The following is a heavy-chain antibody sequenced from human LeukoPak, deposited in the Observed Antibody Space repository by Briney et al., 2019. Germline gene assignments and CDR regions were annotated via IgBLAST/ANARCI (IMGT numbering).Heavy chain of an antibody. V-gene: IGHV3-53*01. J-gene: IGHJ5*02. D-gene: IGHD3-10*01. CDR3: ARVTMVRGGINWFDP. Sequence: GGSLRLSCAASGFSVSSNYMSWVRQAPGKGLEWVSVIYTGGTTYYADSVKGRFTISRDNSQNTLYLQVSSLRAEDTAVYFCARVTMVRGGINWFDPWGQGTLVTVSS. CDR1: GFSVSSNY. CDR2: IYTGGTT.